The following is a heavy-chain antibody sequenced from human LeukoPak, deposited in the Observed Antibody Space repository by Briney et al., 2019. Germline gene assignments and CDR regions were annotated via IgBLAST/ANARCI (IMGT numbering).Heavy chain of an antibody. J-gene: IGHJ6*02. CDR1: GFTFSTYA. Sequence: GGSLRLSCAASGFTFSTYAMSWARQAPGKGLEWVSGISGGGVTTYYADSVKGRFTISRDNSKNTLYLQMNSLRADDTAIYYCARNQQLGGHSYYYYGMDVWGQGTTVTVSS. CDR3: ARNQQLGGHSYYYYGMDV. CDR2: ISGGGVTT. V-gene: IGHV3-23*01. D-gene: IGHD3-16*01.